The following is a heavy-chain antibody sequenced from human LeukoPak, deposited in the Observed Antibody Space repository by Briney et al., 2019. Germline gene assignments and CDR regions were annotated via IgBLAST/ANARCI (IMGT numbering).Heavy chain of an antibody. J-gene: IGHJ4*02. CDR2: IIPILGIA. D-gene: IGHD3-22*01. CDR1: GGTFSSYT. V-gene: IGHV1-69*02. CDR3: ARGGNHYDSSLYFDY. Sequence: ASVKVSCKASGGTFSSYTISWVRQAPGQGLEWMGRIIPILGIANYAQKFQGRVTITADKSTSTAYMELSSLRSEDTAVYYCARGGNHYDSSLYFDYWGQGTLVTVSS.